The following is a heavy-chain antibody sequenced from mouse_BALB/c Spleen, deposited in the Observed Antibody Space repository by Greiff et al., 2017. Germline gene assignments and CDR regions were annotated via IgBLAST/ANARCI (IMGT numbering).Heavy chain of an antibody. CDR1: GYTFTSYV. Sequence: VQLQQSGPELVKPGASVKMSCKASGYTFTSYVMHWVKQKPGQGLEWIGYINPYNDGTKYNEKFKGKATLTSDKSSSTAYMELSSLTSEDSAVYYCARDCYGSSPYWYFDVWGAGTTVTVSS. V-gene: IGHV1-14*01. CDR3: ARDCYGSSPYWYFDV. J-gene: IGHJ1*01. CDR2: INPYNDGT. D-gene: IGHD1-1*01.